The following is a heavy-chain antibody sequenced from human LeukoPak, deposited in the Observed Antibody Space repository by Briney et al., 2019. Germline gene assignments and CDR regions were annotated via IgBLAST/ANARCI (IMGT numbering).Heavy chain of an antibody. D-gene: IGHD2/OR15-2a*01. CDR3: TRGRGSTSFKFDP. CDR1: GYTFSSYD. V-gene: IGHV1-8*01. J-gene: IGHJ5*02. Sequence: ASVKVSCKASGYTFSSYDITWVRQAPGQGLEWMGWVDPKNGNRGYAPKFYGRLTMTRNASINTAYMELTTLRSEDTAVYYCTRGRGSTSFKFDPWGQGTLVTVSS. CDR2: VDPKNGNR.